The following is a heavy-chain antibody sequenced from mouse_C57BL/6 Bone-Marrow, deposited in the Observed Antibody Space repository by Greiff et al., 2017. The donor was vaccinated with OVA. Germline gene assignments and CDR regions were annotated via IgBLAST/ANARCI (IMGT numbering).Heavy chain of an antibody. V-gene: IGHV1-50*01. D-gene: IGHD2-2*01. Sequence: VQLQQPGAELVKPGASVKLSCKASGYTFTSYWMQWVKQRPGQGLEWIGEIDPSDSYTNYNQKFKGKATLTVDTSSSPAYMQLSSLTSLYSAVYDCAREPWFLFDYWGQTTTRPVSS. CDR2: IDPSDSYT. CDR3: AREPWFLFDY. J-gene: IGHJ2*01. CDR1: GYTFTSYW.